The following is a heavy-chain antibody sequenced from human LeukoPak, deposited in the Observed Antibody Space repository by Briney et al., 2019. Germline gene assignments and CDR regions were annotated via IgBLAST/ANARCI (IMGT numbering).Heavy chain of an antibody. D-gene: IGHD3-22*01. CDR1: GFTFSHFA. CDR3: VIDPINSSAF. V-gene: IGHV3-23*01. J-gene: IGHJ4*02. Sequence: GGSLRLSCAASGFTFSHFAMAWVRQAPGKGLEWVSIISGSDNHIYYADSVKGRFTISRDNSMYTLSLQMDSLRVEDTAVYYCVIDPINSSAFWGQGTLVTVSS. CDR2: ISGSDNHI.